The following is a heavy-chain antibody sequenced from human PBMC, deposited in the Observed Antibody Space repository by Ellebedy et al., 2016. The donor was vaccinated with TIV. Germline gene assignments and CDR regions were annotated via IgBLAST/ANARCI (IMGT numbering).Heavy chain of an antibody. CDR2: ISAYNGNT. Sequence: ASVKVSCXASGGTFSSYAISWVRQAPGQGLEWMGWISAYNGNTNYAQKLQGRVTMTTDTSTSTAYMELRSLRSDDTAVYYCARIKGHYYDLKGLDDYWGQGTLVTVSS. D-gene: IGHD3-22*01. CDR3: ARIKGHYYDLKGLDDY. J-gene: IGHJ4*02. CDR1: GGTFSSYA. V-gene: IGHV1-18*01.